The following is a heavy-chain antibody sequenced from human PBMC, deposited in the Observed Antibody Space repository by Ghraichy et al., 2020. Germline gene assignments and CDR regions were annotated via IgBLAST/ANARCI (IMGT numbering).Heavy chain of an antibody. Sequence: GESLNISCAASGFTFSSYGMHWVRQAPGKGLEGGAVISYDGSNKYYADSVKGRFTISRDNSKNTLYLQMNSLRAEDTAVYYCAKDLTAGHNIAVAQNFADYWGQGTLVTVSS. D-gene: IGHD6-19*01. CDR2: ISYDGSNK. V-gene: IGHV3-30*18. J-gene: IGHJ4*02. CDR1: GFTFSSYG. CDR3: AKDLTAGHNIAVAQNFADY.